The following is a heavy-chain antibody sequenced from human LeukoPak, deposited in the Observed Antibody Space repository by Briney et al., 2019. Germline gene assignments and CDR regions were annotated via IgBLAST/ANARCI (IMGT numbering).Heavy chain of an antibody. CDR2: IYYSGST. CDR3: ARDTYYYDSSGYSPFYYYYGMDV. J-gene: IGHJ6*02. CDR1: GGSISSYY. Sequence: PSETLSLTCTVSGGSISSYYWSWIRQPPGKGLEWIGYIYYSGSTNYNPSLESRVNISVDTSKNQFSLKLSSVTAADTAVYYCARDTYYYDSSGYSPFYYYYGMDVWGQGTTVTVSS. V-gene: IGHV4-59*01. D-gene: IGHD3-22*01.